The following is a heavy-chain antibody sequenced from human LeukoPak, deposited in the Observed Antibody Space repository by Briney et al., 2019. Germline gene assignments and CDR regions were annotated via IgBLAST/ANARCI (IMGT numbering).Heavy chain of an antibody. CDR2: INPSGGST. J-gene: IGHJ4*02. CDR3: ARGGIAAAGTMGVYYFDY. Sequence: GASVKVSCKASGYTFTSYYMHWVRQAPGQGLEWMGIINPSGGSTSYAQKFQGRVTMTRDTSTSTVYMELSSLRSEDTAVYYCARGGIAAAGTMGVYYFDYWGQGTLVTVSS. V-gene: IGHV1-46*01. CDR1: GYTFTSYY. D-gene: IGHD6-13*01.